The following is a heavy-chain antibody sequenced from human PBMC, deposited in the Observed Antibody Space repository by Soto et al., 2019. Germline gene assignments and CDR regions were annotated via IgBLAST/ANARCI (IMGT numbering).Heavy chain of an antibody. D-gene: IGHD6-6*01. CDR3: ATVYSSSSDADY. CDR2: ISSSSSYI. CDR1: GFTFSSYS. Sequence: ESGGGLVKPGGSLRLSCAASGFTFSSYSMNWVRQAPGKGLEWVSSISSSSSYIYYADSVKGRFTISRDNAKNSLYLQMNSLRAEDTAVYYCATVYSSSSDADYWGQGTLVTVSS. J-gene: IGHJ4*02. V-gene: IGHV3-21*01.